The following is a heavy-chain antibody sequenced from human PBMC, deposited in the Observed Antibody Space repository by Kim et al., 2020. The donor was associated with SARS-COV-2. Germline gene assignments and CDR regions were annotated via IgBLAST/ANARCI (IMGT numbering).Heavy chain of an antibody. J-gene: IGHJ4*02. D-gene: IGHD6-13*01. Sequence: SFQGKVTISADKSISTSYLQWSSLKASDTAMYYCARSVRVYSSSHYYFDYWGQGTLVTVSS. CDR3: ARSVRVYSSSHYYFDY. V-gene: IGHV5-51*01.